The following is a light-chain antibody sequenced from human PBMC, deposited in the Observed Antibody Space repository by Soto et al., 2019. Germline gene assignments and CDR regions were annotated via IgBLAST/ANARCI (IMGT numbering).Light chain of an antibody. J-gene: IGKJ1*01. Sequence: EIVLTQSPGTLSLSPGERATLSCRASQSVSSSYLAWYQQKPCQAPRLLIDGTSSRATSIPDRFSGSGSETPFTIPITRLATEAFAVYYCQPYGSITWKFGQANKVEIK. CDR1: QSVSSSY. CDR2: GTS. V-gene: IGKV3-20*01. CDR3: QPYGSITWK.